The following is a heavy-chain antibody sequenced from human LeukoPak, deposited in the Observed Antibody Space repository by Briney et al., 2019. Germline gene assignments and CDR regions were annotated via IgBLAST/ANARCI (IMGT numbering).Heavy chain of an antibody. Sequence: QPGGSLRLSCAASGFSFSRYWMHWVRQPPGKGLVWVSRIKSDGSNTAYADSVKGRFTISRDNAQNTLYLQMNSLRVEDTAVYYCARDLDGYRSGNGAWGQGTLVTVSS. J-gene: IGHJ5*02. CDR3: ARDLDGYRSGNGA. CDR1: GFSFSRYW. D-gene: IGHD5-12*01. V-gene: IGHV3-74*01. CDR2: IKSDGSNT.